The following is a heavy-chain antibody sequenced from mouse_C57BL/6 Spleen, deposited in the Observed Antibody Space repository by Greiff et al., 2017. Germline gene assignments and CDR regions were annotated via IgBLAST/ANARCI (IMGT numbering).Heavy chain of an antibody. D-gene: IGHD2-12*01. Sequence: EVKLQESGPGLVKPSQSLSLTCSVTGYSITSGYYWNWIRQFPGNKLEWMGYISYAGSNNYNPSLKNPISITRDTSKNQFFLKLNSVTTEDTATYYCARDPDDGFAYWGQGTLVTVSA. CDR1: GYSITSGYY. CDR2: ISYAGSN. CDR3: ARDPDDGFAY. V-gene: IGHV3-6*01. J-gene: IGHJ3*01.